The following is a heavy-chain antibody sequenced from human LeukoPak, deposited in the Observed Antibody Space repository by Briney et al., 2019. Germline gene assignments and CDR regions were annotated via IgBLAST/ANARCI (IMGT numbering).Heavy chain of an antibody. CDR2: IYPGDSDT. D-gene: IGHD6-19*01. CDR1: GYSFTSYW. Sequence: GESLKISCKGSGYSFTSYWIGWVRQMPGKGLEWMGIIYPGDSDTRYSPSLQGQVTISADKSISTAYLQWSSLKASDTAMYYCARRWIAVAGTYYFDYWGQGTLVTVSS. V-gene: IGHV5-51*01. J-gene: IGHJ4*02. CDR3: ARRWIAVAGTYYFDY.